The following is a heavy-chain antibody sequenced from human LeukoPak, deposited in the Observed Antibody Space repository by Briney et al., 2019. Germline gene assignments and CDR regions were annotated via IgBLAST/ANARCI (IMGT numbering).Heavy chain of an antibody. V-gene: IGHV3-23*01. J-gene: IGHJ4*02. CDR2: ISGSGGST. D-gene: IGHD6-19*01. Sequence: GGSLRLSCAASGFTFSSYATSWVRQAPGKGLEWVSAISGSGGSTYYADSVKGRFTISRDNSKNTLYLQMNSLRAEDTAVYYCAKVPGGIAVAGTGYWGQGTLVTVSS. CDR1: GFTFSSYA. CDR3: AKVPGGIAVAGTGY.